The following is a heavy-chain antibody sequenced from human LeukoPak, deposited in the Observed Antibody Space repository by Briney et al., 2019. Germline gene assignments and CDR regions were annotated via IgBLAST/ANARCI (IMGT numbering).Heavy chain of an antibody. V-gene: IGHV3-43D*03. CDR3: AKDSYYYGTGNYGFVDS. D-gene: IGHD3-10*01. J-gene: IGHJ4*02. Sequence: GGSLRLSCAASGFSFDDYAMHWVRQGPGKGLEWVSLINWDGTSSHYADSVKGRFTISRDNNKNSLYLQMHSLRPDDTAFYFCAKDSYYYGTGNYGFVDSWGQGTLVTVSS. CDR2: INWDGTSS. CDR1: GFSFDDYA.